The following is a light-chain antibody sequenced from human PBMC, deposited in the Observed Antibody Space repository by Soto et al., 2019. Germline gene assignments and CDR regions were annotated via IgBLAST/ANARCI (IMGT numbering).Light chain of an antibody. J-gene: IGKJ2*01. CDR1: QSVTSSY. CDR3: HHYGSSPQT. Sequence: EIVLTQSPGTLSLSPGESATLSCRASQSVTSSYLAWYQQTPGQARRLLIYSASTRATGIPDRFTGSGSGTDFPLTVCRLEHAEVVVYECHHYGSSPQTFGRGTKLESK. CDR2: SAS. V-gene: IGKV3-20*01.